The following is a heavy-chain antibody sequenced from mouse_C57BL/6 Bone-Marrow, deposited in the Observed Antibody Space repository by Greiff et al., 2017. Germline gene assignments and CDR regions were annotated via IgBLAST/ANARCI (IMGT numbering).Heavy chain of an antibody. Sequence: VQLQQSGPELVKPGASVKIPCKASGYTFTDYNMDWVKQSHGKSLEWIGDINPNNGGTIYNQKFKGKATLTVDKSSSTAYMGLRSLTSEDSAVYYCGRTRFRPPWYFDVWGTGTTVTVSS. J-gene: IGHJ1*03. CDR1: GYTFTDYN. CDR3: GRTRFRPPWYFDV. CDR2: INPNNGGT. V-gene: IGHV1-18*01.